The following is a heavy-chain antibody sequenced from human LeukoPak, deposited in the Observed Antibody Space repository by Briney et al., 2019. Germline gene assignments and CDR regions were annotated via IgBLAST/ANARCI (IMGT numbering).Heavy chain of an antibody. J-gene: IGHJ4*02. D-gene: IGHD6-19*01. CDR3: AKDRYSSGWYGLFDY. CDR1: GFTFSSYG. V-gene: IGHV3-30*18. CDR2: ISYDGSNK. Sequence: GGSLRLSCAASGFTFSSYGMHWVRQAPGKGLEWVAVISYDGSNKYYADSVKGRFTISRDNSKNTLYLQMNSLRAEDTAVYYCAKDRYSSGWYGLFDYWGQGTLVTVSS.